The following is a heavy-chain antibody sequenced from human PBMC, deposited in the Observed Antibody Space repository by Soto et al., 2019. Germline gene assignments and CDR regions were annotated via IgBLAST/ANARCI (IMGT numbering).Heavy chain of an antibody. V-gene: IGHV3-33*01. D-gene: IGHD3-10*01. Sequence: GGSLRLSCAASGFTFSSYGMHWVRQAPGKGLQWVALVWYDGSNQYYADSVKGRFTISRDNSKNTLHLQLNSLGAEDTAVYFCARDRHYAWGSDNPPPDYWGQGTLVTVSS. J-gene: IGHJ4*01. CDR2: VWYDGSNQ. CDR1: GFTFSSYG. CDR3: ARDRHYAWGSDNPPPDY.